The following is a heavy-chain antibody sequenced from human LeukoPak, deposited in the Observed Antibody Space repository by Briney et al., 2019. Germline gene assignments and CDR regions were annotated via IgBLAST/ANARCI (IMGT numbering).Heavy chain of an antibody. V-gene: IGHV3-23*01. CDR2: ISGSGDIT. CDR1: GFTFSNYL. CDR3: AQGDSGYENYYYYYYMGV. D-gene: IGHD5-12*01. Sequence: GGSLRLSCAASGFTFSNYLMNWVRQAPGKGLEWVSSISGSGDITYYADSVKGRFTMSRGNSKNTLYLQMNGLRAEDTAVYYCAQGDSGYENYYYYYYMGVWGKGTTVTVSS. J-gene: IGHJ6*03.